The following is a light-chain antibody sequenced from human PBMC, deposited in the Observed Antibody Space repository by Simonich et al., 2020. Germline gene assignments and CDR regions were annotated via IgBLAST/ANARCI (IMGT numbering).Light chain of an antibody. V-gene: IGLV4-69*01. J-gene: IGLJ3*02. CDR2: LNSDGSH. Sequence: QLVLTQSPSASASLGASVKLTCTLSSGHSSYAIAWHQQQPEKGPRYLMKLNSDGSHSQGAGIPDRFSGSSSGAERYLTISSLQSEDEADYYCQTWGTGYWVFGGGTKLTVL. CDR3: QTWGTGYWV. CDR1: SGHSSYA.